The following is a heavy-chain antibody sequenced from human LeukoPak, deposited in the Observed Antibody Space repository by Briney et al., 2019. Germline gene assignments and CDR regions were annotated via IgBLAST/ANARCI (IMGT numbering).Heavy chain of an antibody. CDR1: GYTLTELS. J-gene: IGHJ4*02. CDR2: FDPEDGET. D-gene: IGHD6-19*01. CDR3: ATGLISSGWLFDY. Sequence: ASVKVSCKVSGYTLTELSMHGVRQAPGKGREWMGGFDPEDGETIYAQKFQGRVTMTEDTSTDTAYMELSSLRSEDTAVYYCATGLISSGWLFDYWGQGTLVTVSS. V-gene: IGHV1-24*01.